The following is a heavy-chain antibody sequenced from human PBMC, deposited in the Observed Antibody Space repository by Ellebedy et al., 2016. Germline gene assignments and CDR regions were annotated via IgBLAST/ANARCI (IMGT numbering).Heavy chain of an antibody. CDR1: GFTFSSYA. D-gene: IGHD4-11*01. CDR3: ARGGYYSNTLFDY. J-gene: IGHJ4*02. Sequence: GGSLRLXCAASGFTFSSYAMHWVRQAPGKGLEWVAVISYDGSNKYYADSVKGRFTISRDNSKNTLYLQMNSLRAEDTAVYYCARGGYYSNTLFDYWGQGTLVTVSS. CDR2: ISYDGSNK. V-gene: IGHV3-30-3*01.